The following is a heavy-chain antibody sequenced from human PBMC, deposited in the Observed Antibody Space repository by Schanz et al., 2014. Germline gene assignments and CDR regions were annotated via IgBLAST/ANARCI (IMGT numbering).Heavy chain of an antibody. CDR2: ISVYTGNT. CDR1: GYTFTTYA. Sequence: QVQLVQSGAEVKKPGASVRVSCKASGYTFTTYAMSWVRQAPGQGLEWVGWISVYTGNTKYGQKVQGRVTMTAHTSTNTAYMELRSLRSDDTAVYYCAKAEYDILTDSYSRLDPWGQGTLVTVSS. D-gene: IGHD3-9*01. J-gene: IGHJ5*02. CDR3: AKAEYDILTDSYSRLDP. V-gene: IGHV1-18*01.